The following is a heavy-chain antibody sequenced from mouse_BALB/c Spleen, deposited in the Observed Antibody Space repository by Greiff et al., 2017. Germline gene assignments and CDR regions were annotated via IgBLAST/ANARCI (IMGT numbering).Heavy chain of an antibody. V-gene: IGHV1-7*01. CDR2: INPSTGYT. J-gene: IGHJ3*01. CDR3: AVYGNYVSWFAY. D-gene: IGHD2-1*01. CDR1: GYTFTSYW. Sequence: VQLQQSGAELAKPGASVKMSCKASGYTFTSYWMHWVKQRPGQGLEWIGYINPSTGYTEYNQKFKDKATLTADKSSSTAYMQLSSLTSEDSAVYYCAVYGNYVSWFAYWGQGTLVTVSA.